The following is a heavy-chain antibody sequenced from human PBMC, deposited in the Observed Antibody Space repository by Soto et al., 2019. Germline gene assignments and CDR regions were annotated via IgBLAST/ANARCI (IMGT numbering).Heavy chain of an antibody. CDR3: ARQGTPGWYSSSWYGFNGTWFDP. CDR2: IYYSGST. V-gene: IGHV4-59*08. Sequence: SETLSLTCTVSGGSISSYYWSWIRQPPGKGLEWIGYIYYSGSTNYNPSLKSRVTISVDTSKNQFSLKLSSVTAADTAVYYCARQGTPGWYSSSWYGFNGTWFDPWGQGTLVTVSS. J-gene: IGHJ5*02. D-gene: IGHD6-13*01. CDR1: GGSISSYY.